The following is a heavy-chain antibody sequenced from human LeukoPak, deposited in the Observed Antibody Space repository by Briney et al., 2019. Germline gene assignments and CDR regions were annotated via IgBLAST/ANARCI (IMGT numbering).Heavy chain of an antibody. CDR2: ISSSSSTI. CDR1: GFTFSSYS. V-gene: IGHV3-48*01. Sequence: GGPLRLSCAASGFTFSSYSMNWVRQAPGKGLEWVSYISSSSSTIYYADSVKGRFTISRDNAKNSLYLQMNSLRAEDTAVYYCARDRCSGGRCYSLSVGYMDVWGKGTTVTVSS. CDR3: ARDRCSGGRCYSLSVGYMDV. J-gene: IGHJ6*03. D-gene: IGHD2-15*01.